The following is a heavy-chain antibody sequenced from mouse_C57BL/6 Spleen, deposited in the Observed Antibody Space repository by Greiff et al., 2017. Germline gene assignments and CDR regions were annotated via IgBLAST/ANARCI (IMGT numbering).Heavy chain of an antibody. J-gene: IGHJ3*01. Sequence: QVQLQQPGAELVKPGASVKLSCKASGYTFTSYWMQWVKQRPGQGLEWIGEIDPSDSYTNYNQKFKGKATLTVDTSSSTAYMQLSSLTSKDSAVYDGAREEYNGSSYSWFAYWGQGTLVTVSA. CDR1: GYTFTSYW. CDR2: IDPSDSYT. V-gene: IGHV1-50*01. CDR3: AREEYNGSSYSWFAY. D-gene: IGHD1-1*01.